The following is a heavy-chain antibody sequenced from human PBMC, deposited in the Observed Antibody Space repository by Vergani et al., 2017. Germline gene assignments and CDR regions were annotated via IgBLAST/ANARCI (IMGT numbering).Heavy chain of an antibody. CDR2: IHASGTK. CDR3: ARLGSGWYFGGASWFDP. Sequence: QVHLHEAGPGLVKPSQTLSLTCTVSGASITSGSFYWSWIRQPAGKGLEWIGRIHASGTKNYNPSLRSRVTLSVDTSKNQFSLKLSSVTAADTAVYYCARLGSGWYFGGASWFDPWGQGTLVTVSS. CDR1: GASITSGSFY. J-gene: IGHJ5*02. D-gene: IGHD6-19*01. V-gene: IGHV4-61*02.